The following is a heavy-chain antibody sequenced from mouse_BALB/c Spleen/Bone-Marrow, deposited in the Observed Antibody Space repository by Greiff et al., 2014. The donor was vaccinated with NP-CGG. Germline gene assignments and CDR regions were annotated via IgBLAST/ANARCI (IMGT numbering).Heavy chain of an antibody. J-gene: IGHJ2*01. Sequence: QVQLQQPGAELAKPGAPVKMSCKASGYTFTNYWMHWVKQRPGQGLEWIGYINPSTGYTDYNQKFKDKATLTADKSSSTACMQLSSLTSEDSAVYYCARSYGNYVDYWGQGTTLTVSS. D-gene: IGHD2-1*01. CDR1: GYTFTNYW. V-gene: IGHV1-7*01. CDR3: ARSYGNYVDY. CDR2: INPSTGYT.